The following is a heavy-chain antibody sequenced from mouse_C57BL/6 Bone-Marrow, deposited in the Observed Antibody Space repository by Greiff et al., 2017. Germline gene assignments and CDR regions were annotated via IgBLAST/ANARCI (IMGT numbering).Heavy chain of an antibody. CDR2: INPSNGGT. Sequence: VQLQQPGTELVKPGASVKLSCKASGYTFTSYWMHWVKQRPGQGLEWIGNINPSNGGTNHNEKFKSKATQTVDKSSSSAYMQLSSLTSEVSAVYYCAGSGYYGPFAYWGQGTLVTVSA. J-gene: IGHJ3*01. D-gene: IGHD1-1*01. CDR3: AGSGYYGPFAY. CDR1: GYTFTSYW. V-gene: IGHV1-53*01.